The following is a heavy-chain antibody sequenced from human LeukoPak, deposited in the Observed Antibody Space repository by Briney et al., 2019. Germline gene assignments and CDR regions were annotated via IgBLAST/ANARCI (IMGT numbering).Heavy chain of an antibody. V-gene: IGHV1-24*01. D-gene: IGHD3-22*01. Sequence: ASVKVSCKVSGYTLTELSMHWVRQAPGKGLEWMGGFDPEDGETIYAQKFQGRVTMTEDTSTDTAYMELSSLRSEDTAVYYCATNIVRALYYYDSSGSSPFDYWGQGTLVTVSS. J-gene: IGHJ4*02. CDR3: ATNIVRALYYYDSSGSSPFDY. CDR1: GYTLTELS. CDR2: FDPEDGET.